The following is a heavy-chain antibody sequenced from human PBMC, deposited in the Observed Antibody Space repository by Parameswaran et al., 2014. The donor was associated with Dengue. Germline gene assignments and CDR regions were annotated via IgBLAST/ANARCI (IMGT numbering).Heavy chain of an antibody. J-gene: IGHJ5*02. CDR2: INPSGGST. CDR3: AREAASGSYPHPHNWFDP. V-gene: IGHV1-46*01. Sequence: WVRQAPGQGLEWMGIINPSGGSTSYAQKFQGRVTMTRDTSTSTVYMELSSLRSEDTAVYYCAREAASGSYPHPHNWFDPWGQGTLVTVSS. D-gene: IGHD3-10*01.